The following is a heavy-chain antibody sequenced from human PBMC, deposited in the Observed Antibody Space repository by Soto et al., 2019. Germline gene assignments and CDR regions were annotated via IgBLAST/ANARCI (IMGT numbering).Heavy chain of an antibody. V-gene: IGHV5-51*01. CDR1: GYSFTSYW. J-gene: IGHJ6*03. CDR3: RYLDV. Sequence: RGESLKISCKGSGYSFTSYWIGWVRQMPGKGLEWMGIIYPGDSDTRYSPSFQGQVTISADKSISTAYLKLSSGTAADTAVYYCRYLDVWGKGTTVTVSS. CDR2: IYPGDSDT.